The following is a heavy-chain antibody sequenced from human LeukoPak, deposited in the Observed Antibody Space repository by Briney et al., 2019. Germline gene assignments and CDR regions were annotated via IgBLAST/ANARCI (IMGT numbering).Heavy chain of an antibody. J-gene: IGHJ4*02. CDR1: GGSISIGSYY. CDR2: IYTSGST. D-gene: IGHD3-3*01. CDR3: ARGRFLEWLSILDYFDY. V-gene: IGHV4-61*02. Sequence: SQTLSLTYTVSGGSISIGSYYWSWIRQPAGKGLEWSGRIYTSGSTNYNPSLKSRVTISVDTSKNQFSLKLSSVTAADTAVYYCARGRFLEWLSILDYFDYWGQGTLVTVSS.